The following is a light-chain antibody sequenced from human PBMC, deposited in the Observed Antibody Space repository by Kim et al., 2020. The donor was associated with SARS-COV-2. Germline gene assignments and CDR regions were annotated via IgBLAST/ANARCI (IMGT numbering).Light chain of an antibody. J-gene: IGLJ1*01. CDR2: DVS. V-gene: IGLV2-14*04. CDR1: SRDVGGYNY. CDR3: SSYTSSSTFV. Sequence: PSITISLTCTSRDVGGYNYVSWYQQHPGKAPKLMIYDVSKRPSGVSNRFSGSKSGNTASLTISGLQAEDEADYYCSSYTSSSTFVFGTGTKVTVL.